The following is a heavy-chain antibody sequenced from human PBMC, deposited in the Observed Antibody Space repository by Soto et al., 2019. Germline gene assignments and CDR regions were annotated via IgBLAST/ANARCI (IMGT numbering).Heavy chain of an antibody. V-gene: IGHV3-23*01. CDR3: AKDWVSGSSPY. J-gene: IGHJ4*02. CDR2: ISGSAGLT. Sequence: GGSLRLSCAASGFTFSSYEMSWVRQAPGKQLEWVSAISGSAGLTFYADSVKGRFTISRDNSKNTLYLQMNSLRAEDTAVYYCAKDWVSGSSPYWGQGTLVTVSS. D-gene: IGHD2-15*01. CDR1: GFTFSSYE.